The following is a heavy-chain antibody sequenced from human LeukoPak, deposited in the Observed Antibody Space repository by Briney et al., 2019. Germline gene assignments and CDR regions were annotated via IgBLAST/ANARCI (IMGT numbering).Heavy chain of an antibody. D-gene: IGHD5-12*01. V-gene: IGHV3-48*03. CDR1: GFTFSSNE. Sequence: GGSLRLSCAASGFTFSSNEMNWVRQAPGKGLEWVSYISSSGSTIYYADSVKGRFTISRDNAKNSLYLQMNSLRAEDTAVYYCARGERGYSGYEPIGYWGQGTLVTVSS. J-gene: IGHJ4*02. CDR3: ARGERGYSGYEPIGY. CDR2: ISSSGSTI.